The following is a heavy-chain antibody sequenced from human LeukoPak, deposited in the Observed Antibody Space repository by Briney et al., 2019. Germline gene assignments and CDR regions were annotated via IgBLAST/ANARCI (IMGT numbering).Heavy chain of an antibody. D-gene: IGHD3-22*01. CDR1: GYTFTSYY. Sequence: ASVKVSCKASGYTFTSYYMHWVRQAPGQGREWMGIINPSGGSTSYAQKFQGRVTMTRDTSTSTVYMELSSLRSEDTAVYYCARDPYSRGKANYFDYWGQGTLVTVSS. V-gene: IGHV1-46*01. CDR3: ARDPYSRGKANYFDY. J-gene: IGHJ4*02. CDR2: INPSGGST.